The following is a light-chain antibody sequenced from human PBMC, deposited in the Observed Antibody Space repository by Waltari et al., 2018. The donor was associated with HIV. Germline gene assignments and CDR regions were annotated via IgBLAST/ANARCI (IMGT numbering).Light chain of an antibody. CDR3: SSYTSSSTLVV. CDR2: EVS. V-gene: IGLV2-14*01. CDR1: SSDVVGYNY. J-gene: IGLJ1*01. Sequence: QSALPQPASVFGSPGQSITISCTGTSSDVVGYNYFSCYQQHPGKAPKLMIYEVSNRPSGVSNRFSGSKSGNTASLTISGLQAEDEADYYCSSYTSSSTLVVFGTGTKVTVL.